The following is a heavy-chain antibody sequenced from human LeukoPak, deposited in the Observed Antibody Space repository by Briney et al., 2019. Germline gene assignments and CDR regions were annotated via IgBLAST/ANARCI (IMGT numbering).Heavy chain of an antibody. V-gene: IGHV1-46*01. CDR1: GYTFISWY. Sequence: ASVKVSCKASGYTFISWYIHWVLQAPGQGLEWMGIINPHSATTTYAQSFQGRLTMTRDTSTSTVYMELSRLKSEDTAMYYCARDQSASLNYFDYWGQGTLVTVSS. CDR2: INPHSATT. CDR3: ARDQSASLNYFDY. J-gene: IGHJ4*02.